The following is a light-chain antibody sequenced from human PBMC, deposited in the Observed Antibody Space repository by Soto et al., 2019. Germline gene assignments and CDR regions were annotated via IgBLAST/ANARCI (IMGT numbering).Light chain of an antibody. V-gene: IGKV3-20*01. CDR2: GAS. CDR3: QHYGGSPIT. CDR1: QSITTR. Sequence: EIVWTQSPDTLSLSPGGRATLSCRASQSITTRLAWYQQKPGQPPRLLISGASVRASGVPVRITGSGSGTDFTLTISRLEPEDFAVYYCQHYGGSPITFGLGTRLEIK. J-gene: IGKJ5*01.